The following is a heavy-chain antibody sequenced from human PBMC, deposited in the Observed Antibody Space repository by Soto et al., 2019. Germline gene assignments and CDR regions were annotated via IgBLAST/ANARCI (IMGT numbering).Heavy chain of an antibody. V-gene: IGHV3-30-3*01. CDR2: ISYDGSNK. Sequence: GGSLRLSCAASGFTFSSYAMHWVRQAPGKGLEWVAVISYDGSNKYYADSVKGRFTISRDNSKNTLYLQMNSLRAEDTAVYYCTRDQGMYSSGWYGTGWFDPWGQGTLVTVSS. J-gene: IGHJ5*02. D-gene: IGHD6-19*01. CDR3: TRDQGMYSSGWYGTGWFDP. CDR1: GFTFSSYA.